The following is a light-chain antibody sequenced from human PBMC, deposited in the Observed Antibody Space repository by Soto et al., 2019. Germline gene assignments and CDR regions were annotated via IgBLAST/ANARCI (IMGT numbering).Light chain of an antibody. CDR2: RAS. CDR3: QQYDTYPLP. CDR1: QSISSW. J-gene: IGKJ4*01. Sequence: DIQMTQSPSTLSASVGDRVTITCRASQSISSWVAWDQQKPGKAPKLRIYRASSLESGVPSRFGGSGSGTEFTLTISSLQPDDFATYYCQQYDTYPLPFGGGTKVEIK. V-gene: IGKV1-5*03.